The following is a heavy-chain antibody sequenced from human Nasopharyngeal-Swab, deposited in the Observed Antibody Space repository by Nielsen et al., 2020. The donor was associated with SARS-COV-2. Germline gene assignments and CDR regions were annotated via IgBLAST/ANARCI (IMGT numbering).Heavy chain of an antibody. D-gene: IGHD4-17*01. CDR2: ISSSSSYT. Sequence: WIRQPPGKGLEWVSYISSSSSYTNYADSVKGRFTISRDNSKNTLYLQMNSLRAEDTAVYYCARGRDYGDYRIGDAFDIWGQGTMVTVSS. V-gene: IGHV3-11*06. J-gene: IGHJ3*02. CDR3: ARGRDYGDYRIGDAFDI.